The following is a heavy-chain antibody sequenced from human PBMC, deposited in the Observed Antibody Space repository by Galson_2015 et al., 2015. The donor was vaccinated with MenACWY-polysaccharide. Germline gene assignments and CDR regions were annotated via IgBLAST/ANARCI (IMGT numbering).Heavy chain of an antibody. CDR1: GGSLSGSY. J-gene: IGHJ6*02. CDR2: IYYSGSP. Sequence: TLSLTFTVSGGSLSGSYWSWTRQPPGQGLEWIGYIYYSGSPNYNPSLKSRVTMSLDISKNQFSLKLSSVTAADTAVYYCARSGTSTSWLYYYYGMDVWGQGTTVTVSS. V-gene: IGHV4-59*01. CDR3: ARSGTSTSWLYYYYGMDV. D-gene: IGHD2-2*01.